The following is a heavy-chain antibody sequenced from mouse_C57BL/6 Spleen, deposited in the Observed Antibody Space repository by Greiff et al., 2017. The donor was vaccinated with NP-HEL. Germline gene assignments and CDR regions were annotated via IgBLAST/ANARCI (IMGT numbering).Heavy chain of an antibody. CDR3: ARGAGREVDY. CDR2: IYPRSGNT. V-gene: IGHV1-81*01. Sequence: QVHVKQSGAELARPGASVKLSCKASGYTFTSYVISWVKQRTGQGLEWIGEIYPRSGNTYYNEKFKGKATLTADKSSSTAYMELRSLTSEDSAVYFCARGAGREVDYWGQGTTLTVSS. J-gene: IGHJ2*01. CDR1: GYTFTSYV. D-gene: IGHD3-3*01.